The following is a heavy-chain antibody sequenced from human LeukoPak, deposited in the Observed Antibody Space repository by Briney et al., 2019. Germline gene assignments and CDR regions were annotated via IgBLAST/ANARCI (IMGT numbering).Heavy chain of an antibody. J-gene: IGHJ4*02. CDR1: GDSISSISYY. Sequence: SETLSLTCTVSGDSISSISYYWGWIRQPPGKGLEWIGSIYYSGSTYNNPSLRTRITISVDTSKNQFSLKLSSVTAADTAVYYCARDSPAYGSGTYRALGFDYWGLGTLVTVSS. CDR2: IYYSGST. CDR3: ARDSPAYGSGTYRALGFDY. V-gene: IGHV4-39*07. D-gene: IGHD3-10*01.